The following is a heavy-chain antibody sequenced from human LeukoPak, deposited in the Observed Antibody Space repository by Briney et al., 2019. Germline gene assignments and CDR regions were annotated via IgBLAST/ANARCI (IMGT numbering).Heavy chain of an antibody. CDR2: ISGYSGKT. J-gene: IGHJ5*02. CDR3: VRVGSAYGDPLEFDL. V-gene: IGHV1-18*01. CDR1: GYSFNKFG. D-gene: IGHD2-21*01. Sequence: DSVKVSCKASGYSFNKFGISWVRQAPGQGLEWMGWISGYSGKTDSARKLQDRVTMTTDNSTSTAYLELRSLRSDDTAVYFCVRVGSAYGDPLEFDLWGQGTLVTVSS.